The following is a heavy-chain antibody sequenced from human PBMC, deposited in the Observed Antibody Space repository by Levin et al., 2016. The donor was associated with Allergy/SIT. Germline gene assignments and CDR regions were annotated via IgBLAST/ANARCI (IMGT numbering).Heavy chain of an antibody. CDR2: ISGSGGST. Sequence: GESLKISCAASGFTFSSYAMSWVRQAPGKGLEWVSAISGSGGSTYYADSVKGRFTISRDNSKNTLYLQMNSLRAEDTAVYYCAKKLQNSPSGTYYFDYWGQGTLVTVSS. V-gene: IGHV3-23*01. CDR3: AKKLQNSPSGTYYFDY. CDR1: GFTFSSYA. J-gene: IGHJ4*02. D-gene: IGHD4-11*01.